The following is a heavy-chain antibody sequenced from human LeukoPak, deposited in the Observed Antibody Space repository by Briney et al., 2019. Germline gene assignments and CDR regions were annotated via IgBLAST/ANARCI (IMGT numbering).Heavy chain of an antibody. V-gene: IGHV3-66*01. CDR3: ARDSRYYGMDV. CDR2: IYSGGST. CDR1: GFTVSSNY. Sequence: GGSLRLSCAASGFTVSSNYMSWVRQAPGKGLEWVSVIYSGGSTYYAGSVKGRFTISRDNSKNTLYLQMNSLRAEDTAVYYCARDSRYYGMDVWGQGTTVTVSS. J-gene: IGHJ6*02.